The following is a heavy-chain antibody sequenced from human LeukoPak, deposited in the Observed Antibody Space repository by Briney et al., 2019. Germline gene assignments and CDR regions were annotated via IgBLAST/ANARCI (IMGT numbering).Heavy chain of an antibody. CDR1: GGSISSYY. D-gene: IGHD2-2*01. Sequence: PSETLSLTCTVSGGSISSYYWSWIRQPPGKGLEWIGYIYYSGSTNYNPSLKSRVTISVDTSKNQFSLKLSSVTAADTAVYYCARSRYCSSTSCHPWYFDLWGRGTLVTVSS. V-gene: IGHV4-59*01. CDR2: IYYSGST. J-gene: IGHJ2*01. CDR3: ARSRYCSSTSCHPWYFDL.